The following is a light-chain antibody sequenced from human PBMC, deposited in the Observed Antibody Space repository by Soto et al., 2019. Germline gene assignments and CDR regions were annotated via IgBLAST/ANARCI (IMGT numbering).Light chain of an antibody. V-gene: IGKV1-5*01. CDR3: QQYNSYSGT. CDR1: QSISIW. CDR2: HAS. Sequence: DIQMTQSPSTLSASVGDRVTITCRASQSISIWLAWYRQKPGKAPKLLIYHASSLESGVPSRFSGSGSGTEFTLTISSLQADDFATYYCQQYNSYSGTFGQGTKVDIK. J-gene: IGKJ1*01.